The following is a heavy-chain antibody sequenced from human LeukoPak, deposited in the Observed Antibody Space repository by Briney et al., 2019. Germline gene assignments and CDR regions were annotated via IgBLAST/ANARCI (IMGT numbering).Heavy chain of an antibody. CDR2: IYHSGST. J-gene: IGHJ4*02. CDR1: GYSISSGYY. V-gene: IGHV4-38-2*01. Sequence: SETLSLTCAVSGYSISSGYYWGWIRQPPGKGLEWIGSIYHSGSTYYNPSLESRVTISVDTSKNQFSLKLSSVTAADTAVYYCARGEWLQFDWGQGTLVTVSS. CDR3: ARGEWLQFD. D-gene: IGHD5-24*01.